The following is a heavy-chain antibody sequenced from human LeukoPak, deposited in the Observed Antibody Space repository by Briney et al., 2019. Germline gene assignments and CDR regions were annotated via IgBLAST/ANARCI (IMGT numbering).Heavy chain of an antibody. J-gene: IGHJ4*02. D-gene: IGHD2-2*01. Sequence: GRSLRLSCAASGFTFSSYGMHWVRQAPGQGLEWMGRINPNSGDTNYAQNFQGRVTMTRDTSISTAYMELSRLRSDDTAVYYCARDYCSSTSCLFDYWGQGTLVTVSS. CDR2: INPNSGDT. CDR1: GFTFSSYG. V-gene: IGHV1-2*06. CDR3: ARDYCSSTSCLFDY.